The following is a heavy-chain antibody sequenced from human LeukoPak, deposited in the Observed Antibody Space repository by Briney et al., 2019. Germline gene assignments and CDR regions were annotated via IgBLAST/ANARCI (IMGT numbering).Heavy chain of an antibody. CDR1: GGTFSSYA. CDR3: ARDANYHDSDAYYDALDI. D-gene: IGHD3-16*01. V-gene: IGHV1-69*01. CDR2: IIPIFGTA. Sequence: ASVKVSCKASGGTFSSYAISWVRQAPGQGLGWMGGIIPIFGTANYAQKFQGRVTITADESTSTAYMELSSLRSEDTAVYYCARDANYHDSDAYYDALDIWGQGTLVTVSS. J-gene: IGHJ3*02.